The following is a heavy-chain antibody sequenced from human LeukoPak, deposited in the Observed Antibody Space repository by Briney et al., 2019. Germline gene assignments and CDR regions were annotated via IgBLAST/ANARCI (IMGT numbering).Heavy chain of an antibody. CDR3: ARSIVVDY. V-gene: IGHV4-34*01. CDR1: GGSFSGYY. Sequence: SETLSLTCAVYGGSFSGYYWSWIRQPPGKGLEWTGEINHSGSTNYNPSLKSRVTISVDTSKNQFSLKLSSVTAEDTAVYYCARSIVVDYWGQGTLVTVSS. D-gene: IGHD2/OR15-2a*01. J-gene: IGHJ4*02. CDR2: INHSGST.